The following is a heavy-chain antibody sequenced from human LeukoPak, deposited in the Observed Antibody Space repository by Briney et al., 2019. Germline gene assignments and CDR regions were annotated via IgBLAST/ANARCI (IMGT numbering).Heavy chain of an antibody. Sequence: GGSLRLSCAASEFSVGSNYMTWVRQAPGKGLEWVSLIYSGGSTYYADSVKGRFTISRDNSKNTLYLQMNSLRAEDTAVYYCAKGYQGESSGWFFDYWGQGTLVTVSS. CDR1: EFSVGSNY. CDR2: IYSGGST. D-gene: IGHD6-19*01. V-gene: IGHV3-66*01. CDR3: AKGYQGESSGWFFDY. J-gene: IGHJ4*02.